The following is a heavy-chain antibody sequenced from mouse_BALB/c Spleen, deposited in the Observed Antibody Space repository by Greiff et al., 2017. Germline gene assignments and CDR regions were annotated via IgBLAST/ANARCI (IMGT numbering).Heavy chain of an antibody. J-gene: IGHJ3*01. CDR3: ARRDDYDWFAY. CDR2: IDPANGNT. V-gene: IGHV14-3*02. Sequence: VQLQQSGAELVKPGASVKLSCTASGFNIKDTYMHWVKQRPEQGLEWIGRIDPANGNTKYDPKFQGKATITADTSSNTAYLQLSSLTSEDTAVYYCARRDDYDWFAYWGQGTLVTVSA. D-gene: IGHD2-4*01. CDR1: GFNIKDTY.